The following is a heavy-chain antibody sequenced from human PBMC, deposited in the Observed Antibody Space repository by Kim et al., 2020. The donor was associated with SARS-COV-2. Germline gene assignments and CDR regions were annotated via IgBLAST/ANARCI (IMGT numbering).Heavy chain of an antibody. Sequence: SETLSLTCTVSGGSISSSSYYWGWIRQPPGKGLEWIGSIYYSGSTYYNPSLKSRVTISVDTSKNQFSLKLSSVTAADTAVYYCARQYYDYVWGDRSGLYYFDYWGQGTLVTVSS. V-gene: IGHV4-39*01. CDR1: GGSISSSSYY. CDR3: ARQYYDYVWGDRSGLYYFDY. J-gene: IGHJ4*02. D-gene: IGHD3-16*01. CDR2: IYYSGST.